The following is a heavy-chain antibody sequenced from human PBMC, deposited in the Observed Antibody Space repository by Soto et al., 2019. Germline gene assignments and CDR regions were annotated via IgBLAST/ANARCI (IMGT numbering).Heavy chain of an antibody. V-gene: IGHV4-61*01. J-gene: IGHJ6*02. CDR2: IYYSGST. CDR1: GGSVSSGSYY. Sequence: PSETLSLTYTVSGGSVSSGSYYWSWIRQPPGKGLEWIGYIYYSGSTNYNPSPKSRVTISVDTSKNQFSLKLSSVTAADTAVYYCARDRGGYSYGFFDYYYGMDVWGQGTTVTVSS. D-gene: IGHD5-18*01. CDR3: ARDRGGYSYGFFDYYYGMDV.